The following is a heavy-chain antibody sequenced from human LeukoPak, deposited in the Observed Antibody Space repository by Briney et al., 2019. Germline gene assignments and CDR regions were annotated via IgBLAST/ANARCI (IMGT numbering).Heavy chain of an antibody. J-gene: IGHJ4*02. V-gene: IGHV3-33*01. CDR2: IWYDGSNK. CDR3: ARAPAMVIAGYFDY. Sequence: GRSLRLSCAASGFTFSSYGMHWVRQAPGKGLEWVAVIWYDGSNKYYADSVKGRFTISRDNSKNTLYLQMNSLGAEDTAVYYCARAPAMVIAGYFDYWGQGTLVTVSS. D-gene: IGHD5-18*01. CDR1: GFTFSSYG.